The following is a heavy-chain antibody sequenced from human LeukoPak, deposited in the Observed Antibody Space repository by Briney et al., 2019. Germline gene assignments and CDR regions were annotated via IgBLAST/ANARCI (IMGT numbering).Heavy chain of an antibody. CDR3: AKRQVYDFWSGYFPSDY. V-gene: IGHV3-23*01. J-gene: IGHJ4*02. Sequence: PGGSLRLSCAASGFTFSSYAMSWVRQAPGKGLEWVSAISGSGGSTYYADSVKGRFTISRDNSKNTLYLQMNSLRAADTAVYYCAKRQVYDFWSGYFPSDYWGQGTLVTVSS. CDR2: ISGSGGST. D-gene: IGHD3-3*01. CDR1: GFTFSSYA.